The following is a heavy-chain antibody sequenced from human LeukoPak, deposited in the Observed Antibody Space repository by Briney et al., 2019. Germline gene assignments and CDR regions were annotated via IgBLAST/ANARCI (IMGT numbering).Heavy chain of an antibody. CDR2: IIPIFGTA. V-gene: IGHV1-69*13. Sequence: ASVKVSCKASGGTFSSYAISWVRQAPGQGLEWMGGIIPIFGTANYAQKFQGRVTITADESTSTAYMELSSLRSEDTAVYHCARVGYYYHSSGLDYWGQGTLVTVSS. J-gene: IGHJ4*02. CDR1: GGTFSSYA. CDR3: ARVGYYYHSSGLDY. D-gene: IGHD3-22*01.